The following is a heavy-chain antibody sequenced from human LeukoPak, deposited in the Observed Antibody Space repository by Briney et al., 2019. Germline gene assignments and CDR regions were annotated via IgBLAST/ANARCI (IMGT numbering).Heavy chain of an antibody. CDR3: ASGDYNFWSVYYNMRAFFT. J-gene: IGHJ5*02. CDR2: MNPNSGNT. D-gene: IGHD3-3*01. CDR1: GYTFTSYD. V-gene: IGHV1-8*01. Sequence: GASVNVSCKASGYTFTSYDINWVRQATGQGLEWMGWMNPNSGNTGYAQKFQGRVTMTRNTSISTAYMELSSLRSEDTAVYYCASGDYNFWSVYYNMRAFFTWGEGPLLPVS.